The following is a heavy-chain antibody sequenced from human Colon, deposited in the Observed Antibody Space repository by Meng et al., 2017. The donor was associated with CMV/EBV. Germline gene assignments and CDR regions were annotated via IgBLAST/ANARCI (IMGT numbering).Heavy chain of an antibody. CDR1: GFTFSSYG. CDR3: AKDLTP. CDR2: IWHDGSNK. Sequence: GESLKISCAASGFTFSSYGMHWVRQAPGKGLEWVAVIWHDGSNKYYADSVKGRFTISRDNSKNTLYLQMNSLRAEDTAVYYCAKDLTPWGQGTLVTVSS. V-gene: IGHV3-33*06. J-gene: IGHJ5*02.